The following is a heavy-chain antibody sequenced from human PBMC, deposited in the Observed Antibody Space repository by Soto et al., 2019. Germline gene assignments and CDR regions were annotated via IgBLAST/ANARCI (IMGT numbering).Heavy chain of an antibody. CDR3: ARATIIAAAGTTYYYYGMDV. CDR1: GGTFSSYA. CDR2: IIPIFGTA. J-gene: IGHJ6*02. Sequence: QVQLVQSGAEVKKPGSSVKVSCKASGGTFSSYAISWVRQAPGQGLEWMGGIIPIFGTANYAQKFQGRVTITADESTSTAYMELSSLRSEDTAVYYCARATIIAAAGTTYYYYGMDVCGQGTTVTVSS. V-gene: IGHV1-69*01. D-gene: IGHD6-13*01.